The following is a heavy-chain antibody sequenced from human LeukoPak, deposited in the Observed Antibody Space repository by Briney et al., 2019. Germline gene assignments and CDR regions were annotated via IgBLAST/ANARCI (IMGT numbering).Heavy chain of an antibody. CDR3: TTLGSGWYGY. CDR2: ISSSSSTI. D-gene: IGHD6-19*01. V-gene: IGHV3-48*04. Sequence: GGSLRLSCAASGFTFSSYSMNWVRQAPGKGLEWVSYISSSSSTIYYADSVKGRFTISRDNAKNSLCLQMNSLRAEDTAVYYCTTLGSGWYGYWGQGTLVTVSS. J-gene: IGHJ4*02. CDR1: GFTFSSYS.